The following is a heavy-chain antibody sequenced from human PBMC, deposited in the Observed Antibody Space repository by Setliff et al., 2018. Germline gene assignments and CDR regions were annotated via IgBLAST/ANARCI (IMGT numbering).Heavy chain of an antibody. Sequence: PGGSLRLSCAASGFLVSSYGMHWVRQAPGKGLEWVANINHDGIEKYYVDSVKGRFTISRDNAKNSLYLQMNSLRAEDTAVYYCVRGGEGRDDSNSGSWGQGTLVTVSS. D-gene: IGHD2-21*02. J-gene: IGHJ5*02. V-gene: IGHV3-7*01. CDR2: INHDGIEK. CDR3: VRGGEGRDDSNSGS. CDR1: GFLVSSYG.